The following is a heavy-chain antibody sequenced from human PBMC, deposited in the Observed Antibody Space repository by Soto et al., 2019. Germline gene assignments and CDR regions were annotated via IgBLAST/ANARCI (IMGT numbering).Heavy chain of an antibody. Sequence: GSLRLSCAASGSTFSSSAMTWVRQAPGKGLEWVSAISGSGSVTYYTSSVRGRFTISRDNSRNTLYLQMNNLRAEDTAVYYCSRNTSGRQGSTLDIWGQGTMVTVSS. D-gene: IGHD6-19*01. J-gene: IGHJ3*02. CDR3: SRNTSGRQGSTLDI. CDR2: ISGSGSVT. CDR1: GSTFSSSA. V-gene: IGHV3-23*01.